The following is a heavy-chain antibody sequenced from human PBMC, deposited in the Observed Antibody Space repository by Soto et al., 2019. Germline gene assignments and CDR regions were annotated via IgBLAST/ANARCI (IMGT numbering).Heavy chain of an antibody. CDR1: GFTFSSYA. J-gene: IGHJ4*02. D-gene: IGHD3-10*01. Sequence: GGSLRLSCAASGFTFSSYAMSWVRQAPGKGLEWVSAISGSGGSTYNADSVKGRFTISRDNSKNTLYLQMNSLRAEDTAVYYGAKIFVAHPAGLGFGEAPHYYFDFWGQGTLVTVSS. CDR2: ISGSGGST. CDR3: AKIFVAHPAGLGFGEAPHYYFDF. V-gene: IGHV3-23*01.